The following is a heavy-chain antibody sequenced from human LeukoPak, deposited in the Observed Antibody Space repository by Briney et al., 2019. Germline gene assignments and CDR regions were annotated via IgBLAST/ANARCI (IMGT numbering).Heavy chain of an antibody. CDR1: GFTFDDYA. V-gene: IGHV3-9*03. Sequence: PGGSLRLSCAASGFTFDDYAMHWVRQAPGKGLELVSGISWNSGSIDYADSVKGRFTISRDNAKSTLYLQMNSLRADDMALYYCTRASGYSSGAVDYWGQGTLVTVSS. J-gene: IGHJ4*02. D-gene: IGHD5-18*01. CDR3: TRASGYSSGAVDY. CDR2: ISWNSGSI.